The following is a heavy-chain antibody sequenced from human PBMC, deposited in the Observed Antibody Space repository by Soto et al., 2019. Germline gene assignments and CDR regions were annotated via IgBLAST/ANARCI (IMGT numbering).Heavy chain of an antibody. CDR3: ARERPSGLVDLDY. J-gene: IGHJ4*02. Sequence: EVQLVESGGGLVQPGGSLRLSCAASGFTFSNYWMSWVRQAPGKGLEWLANIKEDGRETNDVDSVKGRFTISRDNAKNSLYLQITSLRAEDTAVFYCARERPSGLVDLDYCGQGTLVTVSS. D-gene: IGHD3-9*01. CDR1: GFTFSNYW. V-gene: IGHV3-7*01. CDR2: IKEDGRET.